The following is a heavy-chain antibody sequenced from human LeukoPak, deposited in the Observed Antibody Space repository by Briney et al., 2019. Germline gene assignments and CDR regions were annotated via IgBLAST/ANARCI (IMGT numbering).Heavy chain of an antibody. J-gene: IGHJ4*02. V-gene: IGHV3-43*01. Sequence: GGSLRLSCAASGFTFDDYTMHWVRQAPGKGLEWVSLISWDGGSTYYADSVKGRFTISRDNSKNSLYLQMNSLRTEDTALYYCAKGAYYGSALYYFDYWAREPWSPSPQ. CDR2: ISWDGGST. CDR1: GFTFDDYT. D-gene: IGHD3-10*01. CDR3: AKGAYYGSALYYFDY.